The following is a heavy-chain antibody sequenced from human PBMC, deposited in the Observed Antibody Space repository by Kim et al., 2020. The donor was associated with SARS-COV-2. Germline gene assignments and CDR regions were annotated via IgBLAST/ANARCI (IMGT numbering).Heavy chain of an antibody. D-gene: IGHD1-26*01. CDR3: AATVGPPETENDAFDI. V-gene: IGHV1-58*01. Sequence: KFHERVTITRDRSTSTAYMELSSLRSEDTAVYYCAATVGPPETENDAFDIWGQGTMVTVSS. J-gene: IGHJ3*02.